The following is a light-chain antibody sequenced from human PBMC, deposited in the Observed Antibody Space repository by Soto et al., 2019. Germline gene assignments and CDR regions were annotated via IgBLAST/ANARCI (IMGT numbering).Light chain of an antibody. J-gene: IGLJ1*01. V-gene: IGLV2-14*01. CDR1: SSDVGYSSC. CDR2: EVN. Sequence: QSALAQPASVSGSPGQSITISCTGTSSDVGYSSCVSWYRHHPGKVPRLMIYEVNNRPSGVSNRFSGSKSGNTASLTISGLQAEDEADYYCSSCTRSSTLLYVFGTGTKVTVL. CDR3: SSCTRSSTLLYV.